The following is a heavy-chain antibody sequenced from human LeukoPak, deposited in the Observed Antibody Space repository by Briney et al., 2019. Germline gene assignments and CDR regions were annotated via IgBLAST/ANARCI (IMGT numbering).Heavy chain of an antibody. V-gene: IGHV4-38-2*02. CDR3: ASLRFGDSYFDF. Sequence: SETLSLTCKVSNYSVRSDLHWSWLRQSPGRGLEWIASVYQSGHAYYSPSLKSRVLISFDRSKEELSLKLNSATATDAALYYCASLRFGDSYFDFWGQGTQVTVSS. CDR2: VYQSGHA. J-gene: IGHJ4*02. CDR1: NYSVRSDLH. D-gene: IGHD3-10*01.